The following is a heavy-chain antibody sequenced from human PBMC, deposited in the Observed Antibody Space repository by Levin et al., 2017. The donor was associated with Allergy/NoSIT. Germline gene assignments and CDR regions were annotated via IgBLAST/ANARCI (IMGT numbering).Heavy chain of an antibody. J-gene: IGHJ4*02. CDR3: AGGWFYYTSDYFYPPHY. CDR2: IYYTGIT. V-gene: IGHV4-59*01. D-gene: IGHD3-22*01. CDR1: GASINSYY. Sequence: PSETLSLTCTISGASINSYYWSWVRQPPGKGLEWIGYIYYTGITDYNPSLRSRVTISLDTSKKHFSLKLSSVTAADTAVYFCAGGWFYYTSDYFYPPHYWGQGTLVTVSS.